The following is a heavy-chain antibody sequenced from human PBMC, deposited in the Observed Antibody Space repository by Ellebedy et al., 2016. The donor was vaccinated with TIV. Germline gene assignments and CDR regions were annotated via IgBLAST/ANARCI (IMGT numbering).Heavy chain of an antibody. CDR3: ATDGSYGDYRSPTHAFEM. J-gene: IGHJ3*02. Sequence: GESLKISCGASGFSFRSYWMTWVRQAPGKGLEWVANINQGGSDKYYVDSVEGRFTVSRDNAQNSLFLQMNSLRAEDTAVYYCATDGSYGDYRSPTHAFEMWGQGTLVTVSS. CDR2: INQGGSDK. D-gene: IGHD4-17*01. V-gene: IGHV3-7*01. CDR1: GFSFRSYW.